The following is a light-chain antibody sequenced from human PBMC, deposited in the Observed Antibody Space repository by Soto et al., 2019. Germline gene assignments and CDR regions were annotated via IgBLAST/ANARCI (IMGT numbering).Light chain of an antibody. CDR1: QSVSSY. J-gene: IGKJ5*01. Sequence: EIVLTQSPATLSLSPGEGATLSCRASQSVSSYLAWYQQKPGQAPRLLIYDASNRATGIPARFSGSGSGTDFTLTISSLEPEDFAVYYCQQRSNWLITFGQGTRLEIK. V-gene: IGKV3-11*01. CDR2: DAS. CDR3: QQRSNWLIT.